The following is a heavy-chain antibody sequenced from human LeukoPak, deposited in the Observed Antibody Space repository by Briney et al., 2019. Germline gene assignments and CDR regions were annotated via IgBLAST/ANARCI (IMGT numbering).Heavy chain of an antibody. CDR1: GGSISSYY. V-gene: IGHV4-59*01. CDR2: IYYSGGT. Sequence: PSETLSLTCTVSGGSISSYYWSWIRQPPGKGLEWIGYIYYSGGTNYNPSLKSRVTISVDTSKNQFSLKLSSVTAADTAVYYCARDLTYWGQGTLVTVSS. CDR3: ARDLTY. J-gene: IGHJ4*02.